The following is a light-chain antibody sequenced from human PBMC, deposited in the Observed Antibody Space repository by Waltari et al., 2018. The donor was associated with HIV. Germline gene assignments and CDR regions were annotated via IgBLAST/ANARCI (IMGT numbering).Light chain of an antibody. CDR3: AAWDVSLRGAYV. CDR1: SSDIGSIY. V-gene: IGLV1-47*01. Sequence: QSVLTQPPSASGTPGPRVTISCSGPSSDIGSIYVYWYQQLPGTAPKLLIYRNNQRPSGVPDRFSGSKSGTSASLAISGLRSEDEADYYCAAWDVSLRGAYVFGTGTKVAVL. J-gene: IGLJ1*01. CDR2: RNN.